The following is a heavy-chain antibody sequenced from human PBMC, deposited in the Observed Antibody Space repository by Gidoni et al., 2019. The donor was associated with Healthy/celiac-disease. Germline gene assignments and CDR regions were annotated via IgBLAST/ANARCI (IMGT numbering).Heavy chain of an antibody. Sequence: EVQLLESGGGLVQPGGSLRLSCAASGFTFSSYAMSWVRQAPGKGLEWVSAISVSGGSTYYADSVKGRFTISRDNSKNTLYLQMNSLRAEDTAVYYCAKDDSSSWLFDYWGQGTLVTVSS. CDR1: GFTFSSYA. D-gene: IGHD6-13*01. V-gene: IGHV3-23*01. J-gene: IGHJ4*02. CDR2: ISVSGGST. CDR3: AKDDSSSWLFDY.